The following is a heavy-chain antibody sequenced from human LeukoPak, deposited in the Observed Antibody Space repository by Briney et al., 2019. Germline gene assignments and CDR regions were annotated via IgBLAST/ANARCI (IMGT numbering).Heavy chain of an antibody. CDR2: INGDGGST. D-gene: IGHD2-21*02. V-gene: IGHV3-23*01. CDR1: GFTFSTYA. Sequence: GGSLRLSCAASGFTFSTYAMSWARQAPGQGLEWVSSINGDGGSTYYAESVKGRFTISRDSAKYTLYLQMNSLRVEDTAVYYCATSPVVTGTPYYFDYWGQGTLVTVSS. CDR3: ATSPVVTGTPYYFDY. J-gene: IGHJ4*02.